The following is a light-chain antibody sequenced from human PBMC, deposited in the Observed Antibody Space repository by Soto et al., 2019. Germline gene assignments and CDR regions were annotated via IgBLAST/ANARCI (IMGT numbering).Light chain of an antibody. V-gene: IGKV3-20*01. CDR2: GAS. Sequence: EIVLTQSPGTLSLSPGERATLSCRASQSVSSSYLAWYQQKPGQAPRLLIYGASSRATGIPDRFSGSGSGTDLNLTISRLETEDFAVYYCHQYDSSPLTFGGGTKVEIK. J-gene: IGKJ4*01. CDR3: HQYDSSPLT. CDR1: QSVSSSY.